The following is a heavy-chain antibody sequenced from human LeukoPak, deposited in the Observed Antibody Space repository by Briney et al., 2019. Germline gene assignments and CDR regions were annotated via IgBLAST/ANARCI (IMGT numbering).Heavy chain of an antibody. CDR3: ALSPYCYDSSGLTPFFDY. D-gene: IGHD3-22*01. CDR2: MSYDGSNK. Sequence: GGSLRLSCAASGFTFSSYAMHWVRQAPGKGLEWVAVMSYDGSNKYYADSVKGRFTISRDNSKNTLYLQMNSLRAEDTAVYYCALSPYCYDSSGLTPFFDYWGQGTLVTVSS. J-gene: IGHJ4*02. CDR1: GFTFSSYA. V-gene: IGHV3-30-3*01.